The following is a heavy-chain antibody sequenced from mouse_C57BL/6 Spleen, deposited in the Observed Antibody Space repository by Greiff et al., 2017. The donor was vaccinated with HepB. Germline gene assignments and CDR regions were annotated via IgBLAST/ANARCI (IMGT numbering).Heavy chain of an antibody. CDR3: ARGGAYYSNYEDAMDY. CDR1: GFTFSDYY. D-gene: IGHD2-5*01. Sequence: VESEGGLVQPGSSMKLSCTASGFTFSDYYMAWVRQVPEKGLEWVANINYDGSSTYYLDSLKSRFIISRDNAKNILYLQMSSLKSEDTATYYCARGGAYYSNYEDAMDYWGQGTSVTVSS. J-gene: IGHJ4*01. CDR2: INYDGSST. V-gene: IGHV5-16*01.